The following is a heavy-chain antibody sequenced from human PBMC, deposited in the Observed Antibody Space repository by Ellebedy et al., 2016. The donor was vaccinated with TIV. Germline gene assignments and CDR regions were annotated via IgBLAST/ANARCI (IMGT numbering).Heavy chain of an antibody. CDR1: GDSIGSSSQY. Sequence: SETLSLTXSVSGDSIGSSSQYWDWIRQPPGGGLEWIGNISFSGYTHYNPSLKSRVKMSVDMSKNQFSLRLSPVTAADTGVYYCAGGGGYLDYWGQGALVTVSS. D-gene: IGHD3-16*01. CDR3: AGGGGYLDY. CDR2: ISFSGYT. J-gene: IGHJ4*02. V-gene: IGHV4-39*07.